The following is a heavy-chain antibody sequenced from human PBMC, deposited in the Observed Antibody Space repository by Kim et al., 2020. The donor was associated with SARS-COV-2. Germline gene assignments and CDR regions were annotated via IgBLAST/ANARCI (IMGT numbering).Heavy chain of an antibody. D-gene: IGHD5-12*01. V-gene: IGHV3-30*18. CDR1: GFTFSSYG. CDR3: AKEDAGAGGYDFDY. Sequence: GGSLRLSCAASGFTFSSYGMHWVRQAPGKGLEWVAVISYDGSNKYYADSVKGRFTISRDNSKNTLYLQMNSLRAEDTAVYYCAKEDAGAGGYDFDYWGQGTLVTVSS. J-gene: IGHJ4*02. CDR2: ISYDGSNK.